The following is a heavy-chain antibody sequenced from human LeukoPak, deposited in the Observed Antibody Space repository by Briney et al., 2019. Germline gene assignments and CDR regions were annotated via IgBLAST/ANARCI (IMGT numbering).Heavy chain of an antibody. CDR3: ARWGYYYAYYYGMDV. CDR1: GFTFSSYG. Sequence: GGSLRLSCAASGFTFSSYGMHWVRQAPGKGLEWVAFIRYDGSNKYYADSVKGRFTISRDNSKNTLYLQMNSLRAEDTSVYYCARWGYYYAYYYGMDVWGQGTTVTVSS. CDR2: IRYDGSNK. V-gene: IGHV3-30*02. D-gene: IGHD3-22*01. J-gene: IGHJ6*02.